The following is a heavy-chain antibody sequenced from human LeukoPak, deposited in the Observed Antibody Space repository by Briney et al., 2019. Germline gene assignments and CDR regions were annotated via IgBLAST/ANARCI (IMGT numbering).Heavy chain of an antibody. V-gene: IGHV3-23*01. J-gene: IGHJ4*02. CDR2: ISGSGTST. Sequence: PGGSLRLSCAASGFIFSSYAMSWVRQAPGKGLEWVSSISGSGTSTYYADSVMGRFTISRDNSKNTLYLQVNSLRAEDTAIYYCAKAYGGDSVGYWGQGTLVTVSS. D-gene: IGHD4-23*01. CDR3: AKAYGGDSVGY. CDR1: GFIFSSYA.